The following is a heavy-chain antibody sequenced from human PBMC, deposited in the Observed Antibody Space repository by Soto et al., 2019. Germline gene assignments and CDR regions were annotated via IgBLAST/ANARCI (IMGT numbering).Heavy chain of an antibody. V-gene: IGHV4-34*01. Sequence: SETLSLTFAVYGGSFSGYYWTWIRQPPGTGLEWIGEINHSGSTNYNPSLKSRATISVDTSKNQFSLKLSSVTAADTAVYYCARRYGSCFDYWGQGTLVTVSS. J-gene: IGHJ4*02. D-gene: IGHD5-18*01. CDR1: GGSFSGYY. CDR3: ARRYGSCFDY. CDR2: INHSGST.